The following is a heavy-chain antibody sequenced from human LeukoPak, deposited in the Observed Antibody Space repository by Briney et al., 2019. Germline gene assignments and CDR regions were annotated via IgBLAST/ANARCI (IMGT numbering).Heavy chain of an antibody. Sequence: PSETLSLTCTVSGGSISSYYWSWIRQPPGKGLEWIGYIYYSGSTNYNPSLKSRVTISVDTPKNQFSLKLSSVTAADTAVYYCARESLRGVLRYYYYGMDVWGQGTTVTVSS. J-gene: IGHJ6*02. D-gene: IGHD2-8*01. CDR1: GGSISSYY. V-gene: IGHV4-59*12. CDR3: ARESLRGVLRYYYYGMDV. CDR2: IYYSGST.